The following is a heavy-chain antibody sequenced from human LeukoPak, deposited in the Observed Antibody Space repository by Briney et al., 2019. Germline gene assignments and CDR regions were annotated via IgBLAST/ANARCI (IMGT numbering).Heavy chain of an antibody. J-gene: IGHJ3*02. Sequence: SETLSLTCTVSGGSINNYYWSWIRQPAGKGLEWIGRIYTRGSANYNPSLKSRVTMSVDTSKNQFSLKLSSVTAADTAVYYCARGRYCSADICSGGDAFDIWGQGTMVSVSS. CDR2: IYTRGSA. CDR1: GGSINNYY. D-gene: IGHD2-15*01. CDR3: ARGRYCSADICSGGDAFDI. V-gene: IGHV4-4*07.